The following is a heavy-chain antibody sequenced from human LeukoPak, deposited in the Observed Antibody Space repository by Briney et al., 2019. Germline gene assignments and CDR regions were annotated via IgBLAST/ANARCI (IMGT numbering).Heavy chain of an antibody. Sequence: GRSLRLSCAASGFTFDDYAMHWVRQAPGKGLEWVSGFSWNSGSIGYADSVKGRFPISRDNAKNSLYLQMNSLRAEDTALYYCAKGQHAGSYYGGFDYWGQGTLVTVSS. D-gene: IGHD1-26*01. CDR1: GFTFDDYA. CDR2: FSWNSGSI. V-gene: IGHV3-9*01. J-gene: IGHJ4*02. CDR3: AKGQHAGSYYGGFDY.